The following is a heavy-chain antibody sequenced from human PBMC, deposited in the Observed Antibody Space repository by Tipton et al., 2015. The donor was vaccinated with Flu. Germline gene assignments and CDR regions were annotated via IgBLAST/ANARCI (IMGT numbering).Heavy chain of an antibody. Sequence: SLRLSCAASGFTFSSDVMTWVRQAPGKGLEWVSAISGNGDSADYTDSVKGRFTISRDNSTNTLYLQMSNLRAEDTAIYYCARRTGGTKDYWGQGTLVTVSS. CDR3: ARRTGGTKDY. CDR1: GFTFSSDV. CDR2: ISGNGDSA. V-gene: IGHV3-23*01. D-gene: IGHD1-7*01. J-gene: IGHJ4*02.